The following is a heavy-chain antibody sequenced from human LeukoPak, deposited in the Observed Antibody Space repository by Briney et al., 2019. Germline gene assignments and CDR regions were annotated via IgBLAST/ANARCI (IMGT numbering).Heavy chain of an antibody. D-gene: IGHD4-17*01. CDR1: GFTLSNAW. J-gene: IGHJ5*02. CDR3: ARNRDYGDRAWFDP. Sequence: GGSLRLSCAASGFTLSNAWMNWVRQAPGKGLEWVGLIKSKTNGETRDYAAPVKGRFTISRDDSDNTLYLQMNSLRAEDTAVYYCARNRDYGDRAWFDPWGQGTLVTVSS. V-gene: IGHV3-15*01. CDR2: IKSKTNGETR.